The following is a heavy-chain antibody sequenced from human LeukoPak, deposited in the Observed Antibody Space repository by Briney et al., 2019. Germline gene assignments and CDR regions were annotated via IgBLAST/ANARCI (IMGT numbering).Heavy chain of an antibody. V-gene: IGHV3-30-3*01. J-gene: IGHJ3*02. CDR2: ISYDGINK. CDR1: RFTFSSYA. CDR3: AKDFDTTVVLDAFDM. D-gene: IGHD4-23*01. Sequence: PGRSLRLSCAASRFTFSSYAMHWVRQAPGKGLEWVATISYDGINKYYADSVKGRFTISRDNSKNTLYLQMNSLRGEDTALYYCAKDFDTTVVLDAFDMWGQGTLVAVSS.